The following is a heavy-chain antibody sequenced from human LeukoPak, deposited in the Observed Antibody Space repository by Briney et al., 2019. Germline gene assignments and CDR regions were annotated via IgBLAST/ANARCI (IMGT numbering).Heavy chain of an antibody. Sequence: SETLSLTCTVSGGSISSYYWSWIRQPPGKGLEWIGYIYYSGSTNYNPSLKSRVTISVDTSKNQFSLNLSSVTAADTAVYYCARHLGPGWHAMDVWGQGTTVTVSS. CDR1: GGSISSYY. J-gene: IGHJ6*02. V-gene: IGHV4-59*08. CDR2: IYYSGST. CDR3: ARHLGPGWHAMDV. D-gene: IGHD2-15*01.